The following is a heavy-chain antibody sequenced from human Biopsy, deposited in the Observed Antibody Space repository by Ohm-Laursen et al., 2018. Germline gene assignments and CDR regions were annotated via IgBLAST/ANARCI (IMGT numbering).Heavy chain of an antibody. J-gene: IGHJ4*02. CDR1: GVSISVDGYY. CDR3: ARSPASTWTGYFES. CDR2: IYHSGTT. Sequence: TLSLTCTVSGVSISVDGYYWAWIRQLPGKGLDWIGYIYHSGTTYYNPSLKSRVTMSVDTSANHFSLKLNSVTAADTALYYCARSPASTWTGYFESWGQGSLVTVSS. D-gene: IGHD6-13*01. V-gene: IGHV4-31*03.